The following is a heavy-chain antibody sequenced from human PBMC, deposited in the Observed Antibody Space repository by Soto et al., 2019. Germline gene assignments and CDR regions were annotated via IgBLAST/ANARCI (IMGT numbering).Heavy chain of an antibody. D-gene: IGHD6-13*01. Sequence: LRLSCAASGFTLSSYAMSWVRQAPGKGLEWVSAISGSGGSTYYADSVKGRFTISRDNSKNTLYLQMNSLRAEDTAVYYCAKVTRFAGYSSSWYPSLGYWGQGTLVTVSS. V-gene: IGHV3-23*01. CDR1: GFTLSSYA. CDR2: ISGSGGST. J-gene: IGHJ4*02. CDR3: AKVTRFAGYSSSWYPSLGY.